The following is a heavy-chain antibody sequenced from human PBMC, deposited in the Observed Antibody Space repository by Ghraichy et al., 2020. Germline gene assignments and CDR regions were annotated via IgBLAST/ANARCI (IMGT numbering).Heavy chain of an antibody. V-gene: IGHV1-3*01. Sequence: ASGKVSCKASGCTFTSYAMHWVRQAPGQRLEWMGWINAGNGNTKYSQKFQGRVTITRDTSASTAYMELSSLRSEDTAVYYCARDKGFRGTTVTTFDYWGQGTLVTVSS. D-gene: IGHD4-17*01. CDR1: GCTFTSYA. J-gene: IGHJ4*02. CDR3: ARDKGFRGTTVTTFDY. CDR2: INAGNGNT.